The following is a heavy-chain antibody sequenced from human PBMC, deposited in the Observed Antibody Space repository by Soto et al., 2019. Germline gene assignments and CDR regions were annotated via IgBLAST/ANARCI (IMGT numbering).Heavy chain of an antibody. J-gene: IGHJ5*02. D-gene: IGHD3-16*01. Sequence: QVQLVQSGAELKKPGSSVKVSCKASGGSVTAYTINWVRQAPGQGLEWIGAFIPIFPTPNDAQKFQGRVTIAADGTTSTASMELNSLTSDDAAVYYCGTVAGVPAYPNWVDTWGQGPLVTVSS. CDR2: FIPIFPTP. CDR3: GTVAGVPAYPNWVDT. CDR1: GGSVTAYT. V-gene: IGHV1-69*12.